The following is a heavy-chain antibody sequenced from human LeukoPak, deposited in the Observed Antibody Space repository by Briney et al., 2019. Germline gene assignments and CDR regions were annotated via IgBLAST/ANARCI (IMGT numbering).Heavy chain of an antibody. D-gene: IGHD6-13*01. CDR2: INQDSSEK. Sequence: PGGSLRLSCIASGFTLSTSWMSWVRQAPGKGLEWVANINQDSSEKLYVDSVKGRFTISRDNAKNSLYLQMNSLRTEDTALYYCAKARGSSSSPDYYYYMDVWGKGTTVTISS. J-gene: IGHJ6*03. CDR3: AKARGSSSSPDYYYYMDV. V-gene: IGHV3-7*03. CDR1: GFTLSTSW.